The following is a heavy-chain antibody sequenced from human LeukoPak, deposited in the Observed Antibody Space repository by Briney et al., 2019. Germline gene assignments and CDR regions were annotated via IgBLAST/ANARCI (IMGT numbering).Heavy chain of an antibody. CDR3: ARQYESSGYYYDWFDP. Sequence: SETLSLTCAVSGGSISTYYWTWIRQSPGKGLEWVGYIYDDGGTNYNPSLKSRVTIALDTSKNQVSLKLNYVTAADTAVYYCARQYESSGYYYDWFDPWGQGTLVTVSS. CDR2: IYDDGGT. V-gene: IGHV4-59*08. D-gene: IGHD3-22*01. CDR1: GGSISTYY. J-gene: IGHJ5*02.